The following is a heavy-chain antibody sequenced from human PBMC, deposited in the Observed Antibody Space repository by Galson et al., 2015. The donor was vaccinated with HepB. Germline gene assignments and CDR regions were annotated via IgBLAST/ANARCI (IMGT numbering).Heavy chain of an antibody. CDR1: GFTLGDYA. Sequence: SLRLSCAGSGFTLGDYAVSWVRQAPGKGLEWVGFVRSKAYGGTTEYAASVKGRFTISRDDSESIIYLQMSSLKIEDTAVYYCIRDRDNSAWTYNDRSIEYWGQGAQVTVSS. CDR2: VRSKAYGGTT. J-gene: IGHJ4*02. CDR3: IRDRDNSAWTYNDRSIEY. D-gene: IGHD3-22*01. V-gene: IGHV3-49*04.